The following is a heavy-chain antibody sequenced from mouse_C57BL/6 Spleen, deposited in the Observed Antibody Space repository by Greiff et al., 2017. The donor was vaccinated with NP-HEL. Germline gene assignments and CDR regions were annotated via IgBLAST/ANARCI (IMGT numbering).Heavy chain of an antibody. V-gene: IGHV14-3*01. J-gene: IGHJ3*01. Sequence: VQLQQSVAELVRPGASVQLSFTASGFNIKNTYMHWVKQRPEQGLEWIGRIDPANGNTKYAPKFQGKATITADTSPNTAYLQLSSLTSEDTAIYYCARGDGSSYAWFAYWGQGTLVTVSA. CDR3: ARGDGSSYAWFAY. CDR2: IDPANGNT. D-gene: IGHD1-1*01. CDR1: GFNIKNTY.